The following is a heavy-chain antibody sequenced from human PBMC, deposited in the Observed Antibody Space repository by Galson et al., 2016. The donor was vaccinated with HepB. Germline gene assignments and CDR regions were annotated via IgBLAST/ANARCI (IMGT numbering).Heavy chain of an antibody. Sequence: SETLSLTCAVSGGSISTDYWWSCVRQSPGKELEWIGEIYQTGTAIYNPSVTRRATISADKSKNQFSLRLDSVTTADTAVYYCTRGTLGTAATMAFDYWGQGTLVSVPS. D-gene: IGHD4/OR15-4a*01. CDR2: IYQTGTA. CDR3: TRGTLGTAATMAFDY. J-gene: IGHJ4*02. CDR1: GGSISTDYW. V-gene: IGHV4-4*02.